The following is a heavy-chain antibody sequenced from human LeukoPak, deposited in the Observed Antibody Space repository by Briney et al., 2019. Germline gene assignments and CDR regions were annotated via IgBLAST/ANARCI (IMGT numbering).Heavy chain of an antibody. V-gene: IGHV4-59*08. J-gene: IGHJ4*02. CDR2: IYYSGST. CDR3: ARGDYVWGSYRPIDY. D-gene: IGHD3-16*02. CDR1: GGSISSYY. Sequence: SGTLSLTYTVSGGSISSYYWSWIRQPPGKGLEWIGYIYYSGSTNYNPSLKSRVTISVDTSKNQFSLKLSSVTAADTAMYYCARGDYVWGSYRPIDYWGQGTLVTVSS.